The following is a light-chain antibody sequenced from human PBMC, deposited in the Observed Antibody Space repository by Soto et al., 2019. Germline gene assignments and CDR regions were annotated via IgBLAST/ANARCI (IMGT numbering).Light chain of an antibody. V-gene: IGLV2-14*03. J-gene: IGLJ1*01. Sequence: QSALTQPASVSGSPGQSITISCTGTSSDIGGYNYVSWYQQLPGKVPKLIIYDVSNRPSGVSDRFSGSKSGNAASLTISGPQAEDEADYYCSSYTSTSTLYVFGTGTKVTVL. CDR1: SSDIGGYNY. CDR3: SSYTSTSTLYV. CDR2: DVS.